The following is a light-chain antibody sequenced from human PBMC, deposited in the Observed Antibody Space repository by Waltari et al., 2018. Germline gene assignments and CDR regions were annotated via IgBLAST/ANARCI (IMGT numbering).Light chain of an antibody. CDR1: GSNVGRNY. V-gene: IGLV1-47*01. CDR3: AVWDDSVSGWV. CDR2: RND. J-gene: IGLJ3*02. Sequence: QSVVTQPPSASETPGQRVTISCSGSGSNVGRNYVPWYQQVPGTAPKVVIYRNDRRPSGAPDRFSGSKSGTSASLAISGLRSEDEADYYCAVWDDSVSGWVFGGGTKLTVL.